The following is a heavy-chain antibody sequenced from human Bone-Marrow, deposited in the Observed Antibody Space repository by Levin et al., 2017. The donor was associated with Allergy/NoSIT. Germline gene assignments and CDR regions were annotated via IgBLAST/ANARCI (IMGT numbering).Heavy chain of an antibody. V-gene: IGHV3-21*01. CDR1: GFDFHIYV. Sequence: PGESLKISCEASGFDFHIYVMHWVRQAPGKGLEWLSSITTSSNYRYYIESVKGRFIISRDNGRNSLYLQMNSLRAEDTAVYYCARSHPLTGTTHFSYQDGMDVWGLGTTVTVSS. CDR3: ARSHPLTGTTHFSYQDGMDV. D-gene: IGHD1/OR15-1a*01. J-gene: IGHJ6*02. CDR2: ITTSSNYR.